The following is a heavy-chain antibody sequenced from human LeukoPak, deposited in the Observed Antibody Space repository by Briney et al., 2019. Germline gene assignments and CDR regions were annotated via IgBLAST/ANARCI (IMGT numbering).Heavy chain of an antibody. D-gene: IGHD3-3*01. Sequence: GGSLRLSCAASGFTFSSYAMHWVRQAPGKGLEYVSAISSNGGSTYYANSVKGRFTISRDNSKNTLYLQMGSLRAEDMAVYYCARSPYDFWSGQEAYYYYMDVWGKGTTVTVSS. CDR3: ARSPYDFWSGQEAYYYYMDV. CDR1: GFTFSSYA. CDR2: ISSNGGST. V-gene: IGHV3-64*01. J-gene: IGHJ6*03.